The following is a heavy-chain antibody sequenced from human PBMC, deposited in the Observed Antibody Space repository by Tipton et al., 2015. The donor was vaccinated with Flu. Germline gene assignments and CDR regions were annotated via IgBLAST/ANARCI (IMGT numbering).Heavy chain of an antibody. D-gene: IGHD6-19*01. J-gene: IGHJ4*02. V-gene: IGHV4-61*02. CDR1: GGSISSGSYY. CDR2: IYTSGST. CDR3: ARGRAVAGFRGFDY. Sequence: TLSLTCTVSGGSISSGSYYWSLIRQPAGKGLEWIGRIYTSGSTNYNPSLKSRVTISVDTSKNQFSLKLSSVTAADTAVYYCARGRAVAGFRGFDYWGQGTLVTVSS.